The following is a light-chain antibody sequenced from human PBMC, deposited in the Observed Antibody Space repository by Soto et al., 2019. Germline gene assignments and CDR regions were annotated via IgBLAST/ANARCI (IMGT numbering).Light chain of an antibody. CDR1: QSVRSSY. CDR3: QEYCTSPRT. J-gene: IGKJ1*01. CDR2: GVS. V-gene: IGKV3-20*01. Sequence: EIVLTQSPGTLSLSPGERATLSCRASQSVRSSYLAWYQQKLGQAPRLLIYGVSNRATGIPERFSGSGSGTDFTLTISRLESEDVAVYYCQEYCTSPRTFGQGTKVEIK.